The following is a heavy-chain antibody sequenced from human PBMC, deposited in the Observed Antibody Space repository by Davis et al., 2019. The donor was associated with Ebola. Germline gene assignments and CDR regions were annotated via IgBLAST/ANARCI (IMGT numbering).Heavy chain of an antibody. J-gene: IGHJ5*02. Sequence: GESLKISCAASGFTFSSYWMSWVRQAPGKGLEWVSYISSSGSTIYYADSVKGRFTISRDNAKNSLYLQMNSLRAEDTAVYYCALTKGTMVQGPPWFDPWGQGTLVTVSS. CDR2: ISSSGSTI. CDR1: GFTFSSYW. CDR3: ALTKGTMVQGPPWFDP. V-gene: IGHV3-48*04. D-gene: IGHD3-10*01.